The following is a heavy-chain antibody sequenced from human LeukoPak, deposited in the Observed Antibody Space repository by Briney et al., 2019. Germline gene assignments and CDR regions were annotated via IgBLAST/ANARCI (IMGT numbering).Heavy chain of an antibody. CDR3: ARENSRMAAAIDS. Sequence: GGSLRLSCVASGFTFSNYGMHWVRQAPGKGLEWVAVISYDGSNKYYADSEKGRFTISRDDSKNTLYLQMNSLRGGDTAVYYCARENSRMAAAIDSWGQGTLLTVSS. CDR2: ISYDGSNK. CDR1: GFTFSNYG. J-gene: IGHJ4*02. V-gene: IGHV3-30*03. D-gene: IGHD6-13*01.